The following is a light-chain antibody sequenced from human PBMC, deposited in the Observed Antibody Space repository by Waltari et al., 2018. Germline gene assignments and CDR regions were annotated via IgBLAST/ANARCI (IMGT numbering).Light chain of an antibody. CDR3: QQSYNVSFT. Sequence: IQLTQSPSSLSASVGDRVTITCRSSQVIGRFLNWYQQKAGKAPNLLIYKTSTLLHGVPSRFSGSGSGKDFTLTITGLQREDFTTYFGQQSYNVSFTFGPGTTVDLK. J-gene: IGKJ3*01. V-gene: IGKV1-39*01. CDR2: KTS. CDR1: QVIGRF.